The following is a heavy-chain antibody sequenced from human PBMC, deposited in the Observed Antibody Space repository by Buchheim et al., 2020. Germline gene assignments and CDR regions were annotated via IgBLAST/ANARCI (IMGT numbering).Heavy chain of an antibody. V-gene: IGHV3-30*18. D-gene: IGHD6-19*01. J-gene: IGHJ4*02. CDR2: ISHHGGNK. CDR3: AKDAEDSSGWFYLDS. Sequence: VQLLESGGGVVQPGRSLRLSCADSGFTFSSFGMHWVRQAPGKGLEWVALISHHGGNKYYADSVKGRFTISRDNSKNTPYLQMNSLRAEDTAVYYCAKDAEDSSGWFYLDSWGQGTL. CDR1: GFTFSSFG.